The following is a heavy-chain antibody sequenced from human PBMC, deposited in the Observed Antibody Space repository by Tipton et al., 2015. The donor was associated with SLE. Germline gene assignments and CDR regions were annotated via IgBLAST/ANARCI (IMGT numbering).Heavy chain of an antibody. Sequence: QLVQSGAEVKEPGASVKVSCKASGYTFTNYGLSWVRQAPGQGLEWLGWITAYTYNTDYAQKFQGRVTMTTDTSTGTAYMELRSLRSDDAAVYYCARDPSGAIWATPDLWGQGTLVIVSS. CDR2: ITAYTYNT. J-gene: IGHJ5*02. D-gene: IGHD3-10*01. CDR3: ARDPSGAIWATPDL. V-gene: IGHV1-18*01. CDR1: GYTFTNYG.